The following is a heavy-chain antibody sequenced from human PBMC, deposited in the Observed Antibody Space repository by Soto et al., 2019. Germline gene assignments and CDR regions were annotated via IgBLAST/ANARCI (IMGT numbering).Heavy chain of an antibody. CDR1: VGSISSYY. CDR3: ARDNKGYDFWSGYYRNWFDP. V-gene: IGHV4-59*01. D-gene: IGHD3-3*01. J-gene: IGHJ5*02. CDR2: IYYSGST. Sequence: PSETLSLTCTVSVGSISSYYWSWIRQPPGKGLEWIGYIYYSGSTNYNPSLKSRVTISVDTSKNQFSLKLSSVTAADTAVYYCARDNKGYDFWSGYYRNWFDPWGQGTLVTVSS.